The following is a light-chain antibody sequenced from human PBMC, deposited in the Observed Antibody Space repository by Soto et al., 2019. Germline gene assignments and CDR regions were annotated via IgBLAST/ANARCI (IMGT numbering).Light chain of an antibody. Sequence: QLVLTQSPSASASLGASVKLTCTLRSGHSSYAIAWHQQQPEKGPRYLMKLNSDGSHSKGDGIPDRFSGSSSGAERYLTLSSLQSEDEADYYCQTWGTGSLNWVFGGGTKVTVL. CDR3: QTWGTGSLNWV. CDR1: SGHSSYA. CDR2: LNSDGSH. J-gene: IGLJ3*02. V-gene: IGLV4-69*01.